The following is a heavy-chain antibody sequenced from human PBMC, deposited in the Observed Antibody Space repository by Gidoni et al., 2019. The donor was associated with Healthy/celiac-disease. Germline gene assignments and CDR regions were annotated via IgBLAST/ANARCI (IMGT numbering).Heavy chain of an antibody. V-gene: IGHV4-34*01. D-gene: IGHD3-16*01. CDR3: ARLEPAILRCGFDP. CDR2: INHSGST. CDR1: GGSFSGYY. J-gene: IGHJ5*02. Sequence: QVQLQQWGAGLLKTSETLSLTCAVYGGSFSGYYWSWIRKPPGKGLEWIGEINHSGSTTYNPSLKSRVTISVDTSKNQFSLKLSSVTAADTAVYYCARLEPAILRCGFDPWGQGTLVTVSS.